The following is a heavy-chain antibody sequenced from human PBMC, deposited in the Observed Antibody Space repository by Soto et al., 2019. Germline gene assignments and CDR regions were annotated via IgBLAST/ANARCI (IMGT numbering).Heavy chain of an antibody. D-gene: IGHD3-10*01. J-gene: IGHJ5*02. Sequence: QVQLVQSGAEVKKPGSSVKVSCKASGGTFSSYAISWVRQAPGQGLEWMGGIIPIFGTANYAQKFQGRVTIXXDXSXXTAYMELSSLRSEDTAVYYCARYRFGFGELNWFAHWGQGTLVTVSS. CDR1: GGTFSSYA. V-gene: IGHV1-69*12. CDR2: IIPIFGTA. CDR3: ARYRFGFGELNWFAH.